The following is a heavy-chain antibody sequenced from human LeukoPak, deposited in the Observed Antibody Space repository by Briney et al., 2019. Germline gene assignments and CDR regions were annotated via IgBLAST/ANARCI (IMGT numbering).Heavy chain of an antibody. D-gene: IGHD6-19*01. Sequence: TSETLSLTCTASGGSISSYYWSWIRQPPGKGLEWIGYIYYSGSTNYNPSPKSRVTISVDTSKNQFSLRLSSVTAADTAVYYCARGGSGWYDVDYWGQGTLVTVSS. CDR2: IYYSGST. J-gene: IGHJ4*02. V-gene: IGHV4-59*08. CDR1: GGSISSYY. CDR3: ARGGSGWYDVDY.